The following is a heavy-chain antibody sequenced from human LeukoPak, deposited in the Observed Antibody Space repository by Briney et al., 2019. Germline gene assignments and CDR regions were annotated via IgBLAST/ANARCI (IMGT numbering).Heavy chain of an antibody. CDR2: IDPNRGGT. J-gene: IGHJ6*03. CDR1: GYTFTDYN. D-gene: IGHD2-15*01. CDR3: ARDWDQLVPSKGGPPRYFYFMDV. V-gene: IGHV1-2*07. Sequence: ASVTVSCTTSGYTFTDYNMHWVRQAPGQGPEWMGWIDPNRGGTNYAHRFQDRVTITRDTSISTVYMELNNLRSDDTAVYYCARDWDQLVPSKGGPPRYFYFMDVWGKGTSVIVSS.